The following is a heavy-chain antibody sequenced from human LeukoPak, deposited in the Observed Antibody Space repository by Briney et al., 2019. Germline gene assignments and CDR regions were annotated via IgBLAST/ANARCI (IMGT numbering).Heavy chain of an antibody. Sequence: PSETLSLTCAVSGYSISSGDYWGWIRLPPGKGPEWIGSIYQSGSTYYNPSLKSRVTISVDTSKRQFSLTLSSVTAADTAVYYCARNRSEPLGNGGSFDSWGQGTLVTVSS. CDR2: IYQSGST. V-gene: IGHV4-38-2*01. D-gene: IGHD3-16*01. CDR3: ARNRSEPLGNGGSFDS. J-gene: IGHJ4*02. CDR1: GYSISSGDY.